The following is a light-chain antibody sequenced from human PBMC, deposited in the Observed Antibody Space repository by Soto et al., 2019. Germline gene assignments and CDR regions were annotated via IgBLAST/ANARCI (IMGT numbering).Light chain of an antibody. J-gene: IGKJ4*01. CDR2: NAS. Sequence: EVVLTQSPGTLSLSPGERVTLSCRASQSVDTTYLAWYQQRPGQAPRLLIYNASSRATGIPDRFSGSGSGTDFTLTIIILEPEDFAVYYCQQYGSSPLTFGGGTKVEIK. CDR3: QQYGSSPLT. CDR1: QSVDTTY. V-gene: IGKV3-20*01.